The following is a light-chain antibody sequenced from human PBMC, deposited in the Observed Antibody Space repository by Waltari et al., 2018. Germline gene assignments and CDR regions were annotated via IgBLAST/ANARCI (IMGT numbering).Light chain of an antibody. V-gene: IGLV3-9*01. CDR1: NIGSKN. CDR3: QVWDSSTVV. Sequence: SYELTQPLSVSVALGQTARITCGGNNIGSKNVHGYRQKPGQAAVAGFHGDSRRPSGIPERLSGSNSGNPATQAISRAQAGDEADYYCQVWDSSTVVFGGGTKLTVL. CDR2: GDS. J-gene: IGLJ2*01.